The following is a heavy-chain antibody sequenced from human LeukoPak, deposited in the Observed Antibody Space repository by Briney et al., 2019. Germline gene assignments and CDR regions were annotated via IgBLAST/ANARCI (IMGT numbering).Heavy chain of an antibody. J-gene: IGHJ6*03. V-gene: IGHV3-23*01. D-gene: IGHD6-13*01. CDR3: ARDRRIAAAGTAYYYMDV. CDR1: GFTFSSYG. CDR2: ISGSGGST. Sequence: GGSLRLSCAASGFTFSSYGMSWVRQAPGKGLEWVSAISGSGGSTYYADSVKGRFTISRDNAKNSLYLQMNSLRAEDTAVYYCARDRRIAAAGTAYYYMDVWGKGTTVTISS.